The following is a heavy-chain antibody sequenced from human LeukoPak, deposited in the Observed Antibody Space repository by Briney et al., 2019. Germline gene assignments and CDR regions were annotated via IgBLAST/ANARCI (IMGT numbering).Heavy chain of an antibody. CDR3: ASSYDSSGYLFDY. Sequence: PSGTLSLTCAVSGGSISSGGYSWSWIRQPPGKGLEWIGYIYHSGSTYYNPSLKSRVTISVDRSKNQFSLKLSSVTAADTAVHYCASSYDSSGYLFDYWGQGTLVTVSS. CDR2: IYHSGST. V-gene: IGHV4-30-2*01. D-gene: IGHD3-22*01. CDR1: GGSISSGGYS. J-gene: IGHJ4*02.